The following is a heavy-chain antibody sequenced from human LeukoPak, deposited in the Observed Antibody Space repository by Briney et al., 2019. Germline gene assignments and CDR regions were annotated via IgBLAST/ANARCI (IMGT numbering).Heavy chain of an antibody. CDR2: IKQDGSEK. CDR1: GFTFSNYG. CDR3: ARDRSSYGYWSDLWDYYYYMDV. D-gene: IGHD5-18*01. V-gene: IGHV3-7*01. J-gene: IGHJ6*03. Sequence: PGGSLRLSCAASGFTFSNYGMNWVRQAPGKGLEWVANIKQDGSEKYYVDSVKSRFTISRDNAKNSLYLQMNSLRAEDTAVYYCARDRSSYGYWSDLWDYYYYMDVWGKGTTVTVSS.